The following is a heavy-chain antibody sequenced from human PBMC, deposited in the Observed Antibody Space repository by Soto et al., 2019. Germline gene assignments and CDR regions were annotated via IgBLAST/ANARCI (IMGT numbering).Heavy chain of an antibody. V-gene: IGHV4-59*01. D-gene: IGHD2-15*01. Sequence: PSETLSLTCTVSGASISNYYWSWIRQPPGKGLEWIGYMSHSGTTHYNPSLKSRVTISVDTSKNQLSLKLSSVTAADTAVYYCARGIATGQLDPWGQGTLVTVSS. CDR2: MSHSGTT. J-gene: IGHJ5*02. CDR3: ARGIATGQLDP. CDR1: GASISNYY.